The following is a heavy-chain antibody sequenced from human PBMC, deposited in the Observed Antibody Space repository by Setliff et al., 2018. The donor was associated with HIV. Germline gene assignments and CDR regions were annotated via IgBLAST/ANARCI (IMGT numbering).Heavy chain of an antibody. D-gene: IGHD2-8*01. Sequence: ASVKVSCKASGYSFTRYDINWVRQATGQGLEWIAWMNPNSGNKGYAQRFQGRVTMTRNTSISTAYMELSSLRSEDTAVYYCARLLLRTNAVYGVASNWFDPWGQGTLVTVSS. V-gene: IGHV1-8*01. CDR1: GYSFTRYD. CDR3: ARLLLRTNAVYGVASNWFDP. CDR2: MNPNSGNK. J-gene: IGHJ5*02.